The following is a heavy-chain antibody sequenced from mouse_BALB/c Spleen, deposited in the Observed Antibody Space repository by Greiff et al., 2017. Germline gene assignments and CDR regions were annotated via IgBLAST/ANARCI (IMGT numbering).Heavy chain of an antibody. V-gene: IGHV14-3*02. Sequence: LVESGAELVKPGASVKLSCTASGFNIKDTYMHWVKQRPEQGLEWIGRIDPANGNTKYDPKFQGKATITADTSSNTAYLQLSSLTSEDTAVYYCARSLTTAFAYWGQGTLVTVSA. CDR2: IDPANGNT. D-gene: IGHD1-2*01. J-gene: IGHJ3*01. CDR1: GFNIKDTY. CDR3: ARSLTTAFAY.